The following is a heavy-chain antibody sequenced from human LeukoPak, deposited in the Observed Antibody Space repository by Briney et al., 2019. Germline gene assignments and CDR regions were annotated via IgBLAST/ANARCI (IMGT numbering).Heavy chain of an antibody. CDR1: EFTVSNTY. CDR2: IYSGGST. J-gene: IGHJ4*02. D-gene: IGHD6-19*01. Sequence: GGSLRLSCAASEFTVSNTYMTWARQAPGKGLEWVSLIYSGGSTYYADSVKGRFTISRDNSKNTLYLQMNSLRAEDTAVYYCAKYIAVAGTAFDYWGQGTLVTVSS. V-gene: IGHV3-53*01. CDR3: AKYIAVAGTAFDY.